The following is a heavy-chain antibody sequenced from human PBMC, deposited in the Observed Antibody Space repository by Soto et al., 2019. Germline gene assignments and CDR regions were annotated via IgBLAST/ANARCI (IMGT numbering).Heavy chain of an antibody. CDR1: GGAISGDY. CDR3: ARGQRFSDSFDP. CDR2: IYSSGGT. Sequence: SETLSLTCTVSGGAISGDYWTWIRQTAGKGLEWIGRIYSSGGTKYNPSLKNRVDMSLDMSKNQFSLRLRSVTAADTAVYYCARGQRFSDSFDPWGQGTLVTVSS. D-gene: IGHD3-3*01. V-gene: IGHV4-4*07. J-gene: IGHJ5*02.